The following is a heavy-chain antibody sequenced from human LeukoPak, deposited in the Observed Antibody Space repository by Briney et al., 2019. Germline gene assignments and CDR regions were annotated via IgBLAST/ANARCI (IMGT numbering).Heavy chain of an antibody. Sequence: SETLSLTCTVSGGSITSHYWSWVRQPPGKGLEWIAYLFDSVRTKDNPSLKSRLNLSADTSKNQFSLRLNSVTAADTAVYYCATIKRGSIFGYFDFWGQGIKVTVSS. CDR2: LFDSVRT. V-gene: IGHV4-59*11. D-gene: IGHD5-18*01. J-gene: IGHJ4*02. CDR1: GGSITSHY. CDR3: ATIKRGSIFGYFDF.